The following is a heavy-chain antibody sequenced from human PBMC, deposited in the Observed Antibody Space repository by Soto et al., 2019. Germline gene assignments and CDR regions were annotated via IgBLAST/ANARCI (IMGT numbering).Heavy chain of an antibody. CDR3: AISPQYCSSTNCRAYFDY. D-gene: IGHD2-2*01. Sequence: EVQLVESGGGLVQPGRSLRLSCAASGFTFDNYAMHWVRQAPGKGLEWVSSISWNSGNTDYAGSVKGRFIISRDSAKNSLYLQMNSLRAEDTALYYCAISPQYCSSTNCRAYFDYWVQGTLVTVSS. CDR1: GFTFDNYA. V-gene: IGHV3-9*01. CDR2: ISWNSGNT. J-gene: IGHJ4*02.